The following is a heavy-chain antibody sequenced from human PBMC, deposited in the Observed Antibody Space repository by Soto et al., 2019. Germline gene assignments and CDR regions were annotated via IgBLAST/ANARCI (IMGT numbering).Heavy chain of an antibody. Sequence: QVTLKESGPVLVKPTETLTLTCTVSGFSLSNARMGVSWIRQPPGKALEWLAHIFSNDEKSYSTSLKSRLTIATDTSTSQVVLTMTNMDPVDTATYYCARISLSGDTAMAHDYWGQGTLVTVSS. V-gene: IGHV2-26*01. CDR1: GFSLSNARMG. D-gene: IGHD5-18*01. CDR2: IFSNDEK. CDR3: ARISLSGDTAMAHDY. J-gene: IGHJ4*02.